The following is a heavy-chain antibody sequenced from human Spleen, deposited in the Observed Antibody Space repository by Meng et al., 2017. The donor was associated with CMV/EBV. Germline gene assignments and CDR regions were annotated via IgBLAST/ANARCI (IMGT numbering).Heavy chain of an antibody. V-gene: IGHV3-30*19. CDR3: ARPTLYSYGFPTNHYYGLDV. J-gene: IGHJ6*02. D-gene: IGHD5-18*01. Sequence: GESLKISCAASGFSFSSYGMHWVRQAPGKGLEWVAGISYDGSNTYYADTVKGRFTISRDNSKNTLYLQMNSLRTEDTAVYYCARPTLYSYGFPTNHYYGLDVWGLGATVTVSS. CDR1: GFSFSSYG. CDR2: ISYDGSNT.